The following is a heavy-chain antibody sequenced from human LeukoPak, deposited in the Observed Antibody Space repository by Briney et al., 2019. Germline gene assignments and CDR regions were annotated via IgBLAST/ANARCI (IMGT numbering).Heavy chain of an antibody. CDR2: ISKDGGGK. J-gene: IGHJ3*02. CDR1: GFTFSNYW. D-gene: IGHD1-26*01. Sequence: GSLRLSCAASGFTFSNYWMSWVRQAPGKGLEWVATISKDGGGKYYVDSVKGRFTISRDNAKNSLSLQLSSLRAEDTAVYYCARYTRAFDIWGQGTMVTVSS. CDR3: ARYTRAFDI. V-gene: IGHV3-7*03.